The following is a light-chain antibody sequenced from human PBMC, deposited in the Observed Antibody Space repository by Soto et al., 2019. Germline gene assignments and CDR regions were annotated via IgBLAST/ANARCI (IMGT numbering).Light chain of an antibody. V-gene: IGKV1-39*01. CDR1: QSISSY. CDR2: AAS. Sequence: DIQMTQSPSSLSASVGDRVTITCRASQSISSYLNWYQQKPGKAPKLLIYAASSLQSEVPSRFSGSGAGTDFSLTISSLQPEDFATYYCQQSYSTPPYPFGQGTELEIK. J-gene: IGKJ2*01. CDR3: QQSYSTPPYP.